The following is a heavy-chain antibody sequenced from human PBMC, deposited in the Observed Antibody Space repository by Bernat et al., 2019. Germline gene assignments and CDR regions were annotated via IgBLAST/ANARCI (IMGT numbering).Heavy chain of an antibody. D-gene: IGHD2-15*01. Sequence: QVQLQESGPGLVKPSGTLSLTCAVSGGSISSSNWWSWVRQPPGKGLGWIGEISHSGSTNYNPTLKSRVTITVDKSTNQFSLKLSAVTAADTAVYYCARERVGVVDASMKGYYYYMDVWGKGTTVTVSS. CDR1: GGSISSSNW. J-gene: IGHJ6*03. CDR2: ISHSGST. CDR3: ARERVGVVDASMKGYYYYMDV. V-gene: IGHV4-4*02.